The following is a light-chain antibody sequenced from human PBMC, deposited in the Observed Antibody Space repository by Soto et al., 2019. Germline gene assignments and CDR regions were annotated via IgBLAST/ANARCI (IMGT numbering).Light chain of an antibody. CDR3: QQRSNWPTT. Sequence: EIVLTQSPATLSLSPGERATLSCRASQSVSSYLAWYQQKPGQAPRLLIYDASNRAPGIPARFSGSGSGTYFTLTISSLEPEDFAVYSCQQRSNWPTTFGQGTKVDIK. CDR1: QSVSSY. V-gene: IGKV3-11*01. CDR2: DAS. J-gene: IGKJ1*01.